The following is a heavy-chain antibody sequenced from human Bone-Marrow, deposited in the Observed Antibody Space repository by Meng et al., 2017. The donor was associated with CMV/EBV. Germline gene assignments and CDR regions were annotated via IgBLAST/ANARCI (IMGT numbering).Heavy chain of an antibody. D-gene: IGHD2-15*01. Sequence: SETLSLTCTVSGGSISSSSYYWGWIRQPPGKGLEWIGSIYYSGSTYYNPSLKSRVTISVDTSKNQFSLKLSSVTAADTAVYYCARTVPEGVDVVAAALGPNWFDPWGQGTLVTVSS. J-gene: IGHJ5*02. CDR1: GGSISSSSYY. CDR2: IYYSGST. V-gene: IGHV4-39*01. CDR3: ARTVPEGVDVVAAALGPNWFDP.